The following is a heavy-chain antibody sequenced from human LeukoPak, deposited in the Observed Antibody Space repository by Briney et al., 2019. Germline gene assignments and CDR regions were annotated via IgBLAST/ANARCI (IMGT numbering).Heavy chain of an antibody. CDR1: GFTFSSYA. CDR3: ARQGEAWAYFDY. CDR2: ISYDGSNK. V-gene: IGHV3-30-3*01. J-gene: IGHJ4*02. D-gene: IGHD3-10*01. Sequence: GGSLRLSCAASGFTFSSYAMHWVRQAPGKGLEWVAVISYDGSNKYYADSVKGRFTISRDNSKNTLYLQMNSLRAEDTAVYYCARQGEAWAYFDYWGQGTLVTVSS.